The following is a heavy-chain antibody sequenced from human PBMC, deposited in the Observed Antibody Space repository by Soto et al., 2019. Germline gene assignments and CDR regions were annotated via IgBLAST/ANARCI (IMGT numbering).Heavy chain of an antibody. D-gene: IGHD2-15*01. CDR3: VREDKGNWFDP. J-gene: IGHJ5*02. CDR1: GGSISSSGYY. Sequence: SETLSLTCTVSGGSISSSGYYWDWIRQPPGKGLEWIGGIYYSGSTYYNPSLKTRVTISVDTSKNQFSLELRSVTAADTAIYYCVREDKGNWFDPWGQGTLVTV. V-gene: IGHV4-39*02. CDR2: IYYSGST.